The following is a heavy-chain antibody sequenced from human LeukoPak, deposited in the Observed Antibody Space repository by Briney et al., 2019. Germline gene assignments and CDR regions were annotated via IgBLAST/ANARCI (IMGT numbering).Heavy chain of an antibody. CDR2: ISDYYGNT. J-gene: IGHJ4*02. CDR1: GYTFTSYG. V-gene: IGHV1-18*01. D-gene: IGHD3-10*01. CDR3: ARITMVRGVIITFGY. Sequence: ASVKVSCKGSGYTFTSYGISWVRQAPAQGLEGMGWISDYYGNTNYAQKLQGRVTMTTDTSTSTAYMELRSLRADDTAVYYCARITMVRGVIITFGYWGQGTLVTVSS.